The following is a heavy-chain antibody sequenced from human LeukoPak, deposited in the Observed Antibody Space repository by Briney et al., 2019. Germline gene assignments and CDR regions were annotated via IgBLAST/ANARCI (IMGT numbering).Heavy chain of an antibody. V-gene: IGHV1-46*01. CDR1: GYTFSIYY. CDR2: INPSGDST. J-gene: IGHJ4*02. Sequence: ASVKVSCKASGYTFSIYYIHWVRQAPGQGLEWMGIINPSGDSTNYAQKFQGRVTMTRDTSISTAYMELSRLTSDDSAVYYCARDHGVVAGFDNWGQGTLVTVSS. CDR3: ARDHGVVAGFDN. D-gene: IGHD2-15*01.